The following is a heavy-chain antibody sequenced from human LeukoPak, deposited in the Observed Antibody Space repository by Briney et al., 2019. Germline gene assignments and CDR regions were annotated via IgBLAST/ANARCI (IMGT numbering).Heavy chain of an antibody. CDR1: GFTFDDYA. J-gene: IGHJ4*02. CDR3: AKDMWRFGELDYDY. CDR2: ISGDGGST. D-gene: IGHD3-10*01. Sequence: GGSLRLSCAASGFTFDDYAMHWVRQAPGMGREWVSLISGDGGSTNYADSVKGRFTISRDNSKNSLYLQMNSLRTEDTALYYCAKDMWRFGELDYDYWGQGTLVTVSS. V-gene: IGHV3-43*02.